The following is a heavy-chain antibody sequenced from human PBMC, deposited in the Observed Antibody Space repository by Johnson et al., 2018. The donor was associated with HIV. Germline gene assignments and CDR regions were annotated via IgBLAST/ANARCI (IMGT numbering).Heavy chain of an antibody. CDR2: IKQDGSEK. CDR3: ARDSQTYDYVWGSYRLKGDDAFDI. D-gene: IGHD3-16*02. CDR1: GFTFSDYY. J-gene: IGHJ3*02. V-gene: IGHV3-7*01. Sequence: VQLVESGGGVVQPGRSLRLSCAASGFTFSDYYMSWIRQAPGKGLEWVANIKQDGSEKYYVDSVKGRFTISRDNAKNSLYLQMNSLRAEDTAVYYCARDSQTYDYVWGSYRLKGDDAFDIWGQGTMVTVSS.